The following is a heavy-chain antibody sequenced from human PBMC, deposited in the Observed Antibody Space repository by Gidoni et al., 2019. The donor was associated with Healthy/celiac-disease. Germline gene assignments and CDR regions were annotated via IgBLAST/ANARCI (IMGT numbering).Heavy chain of an antibody. CDR1: GGTFSSYP. V-gene: IGHV1-69*06. CDR2: IIPIFGTA. Sequence: QVQLVQSGAEVKKPGSSVKVSCKASGGTFSSYPLSWVRQAPGQGLEWMGGIIPIFGTANYAQKCQGRVTITADKSTSTADRELSSLRSEDTAVYYCAGHYDFWSGPSPNWYFDLWGRGTLVTVSS. D-gene: IGHD3-3*01. CDR3: AGHYDFWSGPSPNWYFDL. J-gene: IGHJ2*01.